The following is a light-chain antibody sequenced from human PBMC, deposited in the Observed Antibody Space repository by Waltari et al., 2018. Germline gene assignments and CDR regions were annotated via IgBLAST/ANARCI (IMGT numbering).Light chain of an antibody. V-gene: IGLV4-69*01. CDR2: VNSDGSH. CDR3: QTGGHGTWV. J-gene: IGLJ3*02. CDR1: SGHSSNV. Sequence: QLVLTQSPSASASLGASVKLTCTLSSGHSSNVIAWLPQRPEKGPRDLMKVNSDGSHSKGDEIPDRFSGSSSGAERYRTISNLQSEDEADYFCQTGGHGTWVFGGGTTLTVL.